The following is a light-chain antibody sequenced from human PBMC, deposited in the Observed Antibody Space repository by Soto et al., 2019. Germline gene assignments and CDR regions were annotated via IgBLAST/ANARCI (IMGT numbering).Light chain of an antibody. J-gene: IGLJ1*01. Sequence: QSALTQPPSASGSPGQSVTISCTGTSSDVGNYNYVSWYQHHPGKAPKLMIYEVSKWPSGVPDRFSGSKSGNTASLTVSGLQAEDEADYYCTSYAGITTYVFGPGTKVTVL. CDR2: EVS. V-gene: IGLV2-8*01. CDR1: SSDVGNYNY. CDR3: TSYAGITTYV.